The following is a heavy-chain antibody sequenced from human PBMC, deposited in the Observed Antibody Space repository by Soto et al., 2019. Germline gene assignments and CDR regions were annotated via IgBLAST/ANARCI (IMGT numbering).Heavy chain of an antibody. CDR3: ARDLGPSFYYSSGGPFNPFDL. D-gene: IGHD2-8*02. V-gene: IGHV1-69*13. CDR1: GYTFRDYS. CDR2: IIPVFQTP. J-gene: IGHJ3*01. Sequence: SVKVSCKASGYTFRDYSINWVRQAPGQAPEWMGGIIPVFQTPNYAQNFQGRLTIAADESTATAYMELSSLREDDTAVYYCARDLGPSFYYSSGGPFNPFDLCGQGTMVTVSS.